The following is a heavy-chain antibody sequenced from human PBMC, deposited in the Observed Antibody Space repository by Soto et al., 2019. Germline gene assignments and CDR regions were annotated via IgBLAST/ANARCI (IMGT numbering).Heavy chain of an antibody. CDR3: ARAEDSSSWYWGWFDP. D-gene: IGHD6-13*01. Sequence: SQTLSLTCAISGDSVSSNSAAWNWIRQSPSRGLEWLGRTYYRSKWYNDYAVSVKSRITINPDTSKNQFSLQLNSVTPEDTAVYYCARAEDSSSWYWGWFDPWGQGTLVTVSS. J-gene: IGHJ5*02. CDR1: GDSVSSNSAA. V-gene: IGHV6-1*01. CDR2: TYYRSKWYN.